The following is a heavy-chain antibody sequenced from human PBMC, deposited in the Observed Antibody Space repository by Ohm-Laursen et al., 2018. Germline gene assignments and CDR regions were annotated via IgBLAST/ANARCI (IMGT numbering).Heavy chain of an antibody. J-gene: IGHJ4*02. CDR3: ARGRYYYFDN. CDR2: IKQDGTEK. D-gene: IGHD3-10*01. Sequence: SLRLSCAASGFSFSSYWMNWVRQAPGKGLGWVANIKQDGTEKYYVDSVKGRFTISRDNAENSLYLQMNSLRAEDTAVYYCARGRYYYFDNWGQGTLLTVSS. V-gene: IGHV3-7*01. CDR1: GFSFSSYW.